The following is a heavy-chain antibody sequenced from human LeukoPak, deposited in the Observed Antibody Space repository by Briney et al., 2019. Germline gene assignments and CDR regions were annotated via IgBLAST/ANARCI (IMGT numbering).Heavy chain of an antibody. J-gene: IGHJ4*02. Sequence: GESLKISCKGSGYSFTSYWIGWVRQMPGKGLEWMGIIYPGDSDTRYSPSFQGQVTISADKSISTAYLQWSSLKASDTAMYYCARPQYYDILTGYYNEEDYWGQGTLVTVSS. V-gene: IGHV5-51*01. CDR1: GYSFTSYW. CDR3: ARPQYYDILTGYYNEEDY. D-gene: IGHD3-9*01. CDR2: IYPGDSDT.